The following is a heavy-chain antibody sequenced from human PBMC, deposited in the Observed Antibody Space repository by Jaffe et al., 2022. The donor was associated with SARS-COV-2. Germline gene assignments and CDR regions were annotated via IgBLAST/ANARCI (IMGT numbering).Heavy chain of an antibody. CDR2: INAGDGNT. Sequence: QVQLVQSGAEVKKPGASVKVSCKASGYTFTSYAMHWVRQAPGQRLEWMGWINAGDGNTKYSQKFQGRVTITRDTFASTASMELSSLRSEDTAVYYCARYSSNWYFGYWGQGTLVTVSS. CDR3: ARYSSNWYFGY. V-gene: IGHV1-3*01. CDR1: GYTFTSYA. J-gene: IGHJ4*02. D-gene: IGHD6-13*01.